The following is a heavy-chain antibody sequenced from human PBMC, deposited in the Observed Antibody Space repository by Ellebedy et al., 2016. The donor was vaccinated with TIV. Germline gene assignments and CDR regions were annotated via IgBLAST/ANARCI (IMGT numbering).Heavy chain of an antibody. CDR2: IIPIFGTA. CDR1: GYTFTSYG. J-gene: IGHJ4*02. CDR3: ARALMVRGVNFDY. D-gene: IGHD3-10*01. Sequence: SVKVSXXASGYTFTSYGISWVRQAPGQGLEWMGGIIPIFGTANYAQKFQGRVTITADESTSTAYMELSSLRSDDTAVYYCARALMVRGVNFDYWGQGTLVTVSS. V-gene: IGHV1-69*13.